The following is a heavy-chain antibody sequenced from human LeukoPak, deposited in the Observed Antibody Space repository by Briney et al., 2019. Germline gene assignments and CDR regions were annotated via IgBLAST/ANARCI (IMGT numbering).Heavy chain of an antibody. D-gene: IGHD3-10*01. CDR3: ARGRSGSHHFDS. CDR2: ISYDGSNK. J-gene: IGHJ4*02. V-gene: IGHV3-30*04. Sequence: GGSLRLSCAASGFTFSNYAMHWVRQAPGKGLEWVAIISYDGSNKYYADSVKGRFTISSDNSKNTLYLQMNSLRADDTAVYYCARGRSGSHHFDSWGQGTLVTVPS. CDR1: GFTFSNYA.